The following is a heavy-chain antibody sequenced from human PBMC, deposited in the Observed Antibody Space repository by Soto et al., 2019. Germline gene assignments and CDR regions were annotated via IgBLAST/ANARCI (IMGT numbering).Heavy chain of an antibody. CDR1: GGSFTDYN. Sequence: QVQLQQWGAGLLKPSETLSLTCGVFGGSFTDYNWNWIRQSPGEGPEWIGEIHHSGNTNHNPSLKSRATMSVDTSKSQFSLKLCSVTAADTAVYYCASNTGFKSDYWGQGILVTVSS. V-gene: IGHV4-34*04. CDR3: ASNTGFKSDY. D-gene: IGHD6-25*01. J-gene: IGHJ4*02. CDR2: IHHSGNT.